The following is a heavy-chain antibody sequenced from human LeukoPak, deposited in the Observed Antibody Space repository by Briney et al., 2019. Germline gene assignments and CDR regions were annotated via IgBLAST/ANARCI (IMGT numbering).Heavy chain of an antibody. CDR2: ISGSGANT. V-gene: IGHV3-23*01. CDR3: ARARIAVAGTDY. J-gene: IGHJ4*02. D-gene: IGHD6-19*01. Sequence: PGGSLRLSCAASGSTFNNYAMSWVRQAPGKGLEWVSAISGSGANTHYADSVNGRFTISRDNSKNTLYLQMNSLRAEDTAVYYCARARIAVAGTDYWGQGTLVTVSS. CDR1: GSTFNNYA.